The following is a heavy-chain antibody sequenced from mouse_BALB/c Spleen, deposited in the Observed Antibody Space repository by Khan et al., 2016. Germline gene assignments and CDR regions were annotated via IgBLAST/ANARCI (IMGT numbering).Heavy chain of an antibody. CDR2: IFPGSGNT. Sequence: QVQLKQSGTELLRPGASVKLSCKASGYTFTDYYLHWVKQSTGQGLEWIGEIFPGSGNTYYNEKFKGKASLTADTSSSTAYMQLSSLTSEDAAVYFCARSYYGCFDIDYWGHGASVTVSS. J-gene: IGHJ4*01. D-gene: IGHD1-2*01. CDR1: GYTFTDYY. CDR3: ARSYYGCFDIDY. V-gene: IGHV1-77*01.